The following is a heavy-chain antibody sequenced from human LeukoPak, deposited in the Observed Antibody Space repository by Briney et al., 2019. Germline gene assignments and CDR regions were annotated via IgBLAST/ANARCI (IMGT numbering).Heavy chain of an antibody. CDR2: IYYGGST. J-gene: IGHJ4*02. Sequence: SETLSLTCTVSGGSVSSSSYYWGWIRQPPGKGLEWIGSIYYGGSTYYNPSLKSRLTISVDTSKNQFSLKLSFVTAGDTAVYYCASRPYPMSRQRVDYWGQGTLVTVSS. CDR1: GGSVSSSSYY. V-gene: IGHV4-39*01. CDR3: ASRPYPMSRQRVDY. D-gene: IGHD3-22*01.